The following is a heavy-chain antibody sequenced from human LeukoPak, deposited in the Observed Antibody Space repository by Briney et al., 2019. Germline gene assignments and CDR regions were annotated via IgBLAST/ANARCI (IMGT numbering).Heavy chain of an antibody. CDR2: IKQDGSEK. D-gene: IGHD1/OR15-1a*01. V-gene: IGHV3-7*01. CDR3: ARGWNTTPRSGFDI. Sequence: GGSLRLSCAASGFTFSSYWMSWVRQAPGKGLEWVANIKQDGSEKYYVDSVKGRFTISRDNVKNRLFLQMNSLGAEDTALYYCARGWNTTPRSGFDIWGLGTMVTVSS. J-gene: IGHJ3*02. CDR1: GFTFSSYW.